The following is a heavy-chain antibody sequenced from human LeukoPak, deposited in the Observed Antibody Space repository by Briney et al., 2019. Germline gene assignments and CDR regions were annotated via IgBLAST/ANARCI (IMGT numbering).Heavy chain of an antibody. Sequence: ASVRVSCKAFGYTFTGYYMHWVRQAPGQGLEWMGWINPNSGGTNYAQKFQGRVTMTRDTSISTAYMEVSRLRYDDTAVYYCARPLRVTMIRGAAFRASSDFDPWGQGTLVTVSS. CDR1: GYTFTGYY. J-gene: IGHJ5*02. CDR3: ARPLRVTMIRGAAFRASSDFDP. CDR2: INPNSGGT. D-gene: IGHD3-10*01. V-gene: IGHV1-2*02.